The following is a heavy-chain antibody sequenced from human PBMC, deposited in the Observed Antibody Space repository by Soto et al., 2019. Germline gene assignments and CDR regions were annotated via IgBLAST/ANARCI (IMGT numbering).Heavy chain of an antibody. Sequence: SETLSLTCTVSGGSISSSSYYWGWIRQPPGKGLEWIGSIYYSGSTYYNPSLKSRVTISVDTSKNQFSLKLSSVTAADTAVYYCASFHTPIVGLPEAAARRLNWFDPWGQGTLVTVSS. CDR1: GGSISSSSYY. CDR2: IYYSGST. D-gene: IGHD6-6*01. CDR3: ASFHTPIVGLPEAAARRLNWFDP. J-gene: IGHJ5*02. V-gene: IGHV4-39*01.